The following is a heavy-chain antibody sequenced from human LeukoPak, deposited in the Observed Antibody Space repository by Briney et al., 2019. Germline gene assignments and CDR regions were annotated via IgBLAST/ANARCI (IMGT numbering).Heavy chain of an antibody. Sequence: GESLKISCKGSGYSFTSYWIGWVRQMPGKGLEWMGIIATGDSNTRYSPSFQGQVTISADKSISTAYLQWSSLRASDTAMYYCARGAYYYDSSGYYSAEYFQHWGQGTLVTVSS. J-gene: IGHJ1*01. CDR2: IATGDSNT. V-gene: IGHV5-51*01. D-gene: IGHD3-22*01. CDR3: ARGAYYYDSSGYYSAEYFQH. CDR1: GYSFTSYW.